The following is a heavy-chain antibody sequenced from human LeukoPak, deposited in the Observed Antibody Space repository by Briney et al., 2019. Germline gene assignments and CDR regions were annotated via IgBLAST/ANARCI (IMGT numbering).Heavy chain of an antibody. CDR2: IYSGGST. V-gene: IGHV3-66*01. CDR1: GFTVSSNY. CDR3: ARDRVYYYDSSGYYPDAFDI. D-gene: IGHD3-22*01. Sequence: GGSLRLSCAASGFTVSSNYMSWGRQAPGKGLEWVSVIYSGGSTYYADSVKGRFTISRDNSKNTLYLQMNSLRAEDTAVYYCARDRVYYYDSSGYYPDAFDIWGQGTMVTVSS. J-gene: IGHJ3*02.